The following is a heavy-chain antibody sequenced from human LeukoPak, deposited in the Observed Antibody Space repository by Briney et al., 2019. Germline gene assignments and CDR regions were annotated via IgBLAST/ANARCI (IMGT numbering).Heavy chain of an antibody. D-gene: IGHD3-16*02. CDR1: GFTFSSYA. J-gene: IGHJ4*02. CDR3: AKHDYVWGSYRPFDY. Sequence: GGSLRLSCAASGFTFSSYAMHWVRQAPGKGLEWVAVISYDGSNKYYADSVKGRFTISRDNSKNTLYLQMNSLRAEDTAVYYCAKHDYVWGSYRPFDYWGQGTLVTVSS. CDR2: ISYDGSNK. V-gene: IGHV3-30-3*02.